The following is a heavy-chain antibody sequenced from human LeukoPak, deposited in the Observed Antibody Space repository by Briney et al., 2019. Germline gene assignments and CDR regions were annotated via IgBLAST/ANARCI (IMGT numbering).Heavy chain of an antibody. J-gene: IGHJ6*02. Sequence: PGGSLRLSCAASGFTFSSYAMHWVRQAPGKGLEWVAVISYDGSNKYYADSVKGRFTTSRDNSKNTLYLQMNSLRAEDTAVYYCAKAIYSSSRMDVWGQGTTVTVSS. CDR2: ISYDGSNK. CDR1: GFTFSSYA. D-gene: IGHD6-13*01. V-gene: IGHV3-30*04. CDR3: AKAIYSSSRMDV.